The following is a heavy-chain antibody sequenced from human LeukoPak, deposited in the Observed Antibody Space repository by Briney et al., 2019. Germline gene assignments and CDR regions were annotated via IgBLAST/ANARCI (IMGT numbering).Heavy chain of an antibody. CDR1: GGSISSYY. V-gene: IGHV4-59*01. D-gene: IGHD7-27*01. CDR3: ARVGETAGLTGVLWGNGYYYYGMDV. J-gene: IGHJ6*04. CDR2: IYYSGST. Sequence: SETLSLTCTVSGGSISSYYWSWIRQPPGKGLEWIGYIYYSGSTNYNPSLKSRVTISVDTSKNQFSLKLSSVTAADTAVYYCARVGETAGLTGVLWGNGYYYYGMDVWGKGTTVTVSS.